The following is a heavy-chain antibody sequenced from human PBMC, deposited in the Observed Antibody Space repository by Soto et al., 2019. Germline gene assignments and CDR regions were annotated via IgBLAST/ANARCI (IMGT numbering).Heavy chain of an antibody. CDR1: GFAFNSYG. Sequence: XGSLTLCCPAAGFAFNSYGMAWARKAPGKGLHWVSTIRGDGCQTHYTDSVKGGFSISRDNSKNTVYLQIDSLRAEDTAMYFCARDVGLYSDDCFAYWGQGAQVTVPS. J-gene: IGHJ4*02. V-gene: IGHV3-23*01. CDR2: IRGDGCQT. CDR3: ARDVGLYSDDCFAY. D-gene: IGHD2-15*01.